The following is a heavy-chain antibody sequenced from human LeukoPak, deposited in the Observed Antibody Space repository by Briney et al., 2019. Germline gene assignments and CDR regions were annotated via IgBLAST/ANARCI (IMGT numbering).Heavy chain of an antibody. CDR2: IIPIFGTA. CDR3: ARDRYCSSTSCPRSLDY. CDR1: GGTFSSYA. Sequence: ASVKVSCKASGGTFSSYAISWVRQAPGHRLEWMGGIIPIFGTANYAQKFQGRVTITADEATSTAYMEMSSLRSEDTAVYYCARDRYCSSTSCPRSLDYWGEGTLVSVSS. D-gene: IGHD2-2*01. J-gene: IGHJ4*02. V-gene: IGHV1-69*01.